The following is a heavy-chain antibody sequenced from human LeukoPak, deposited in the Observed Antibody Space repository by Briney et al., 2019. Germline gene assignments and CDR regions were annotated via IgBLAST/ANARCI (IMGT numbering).Heavy chain of an antibody. Sequence: SETLSLTCTVSGDSISSSYWSWIRQPPGKGLEWIGYVYYTGSSYYNPSLKSRATTSIDMSKNQFSLKLTSMTAADTAVYYCAGYGSGSYYTAFPFWGQGILVTVSS. D-gene: IGHD3-10*01. CDR3: AGYGSGSYYTAFPF. V-gene: IGHV4-59*01. J-gene: IGHJ4*02. CDR2: VYYTGSS. CDR1: GDSISSSY.